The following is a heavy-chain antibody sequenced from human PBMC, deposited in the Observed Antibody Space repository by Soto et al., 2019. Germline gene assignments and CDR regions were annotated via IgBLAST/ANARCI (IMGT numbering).Heavy chain of an antibody. CDR1: GGTFSSYT. CDR3: ARDQTSMGELSLRNY. J-gene: IGHJ4*02. Sequence: QVQLVQSGAEVKKPGSSVKVSCKASGGTFSSYTISWVRQAPGQGLEWMGRIIPILGIANYAQKFQGRVTITADKSTSTAYMELSSLRSEDTAVYYCARDQTSMGELSLRNYWGQGTLVTVSS. CDR2: IIPILGIA. V-gene: IGHV1-69*08. D-gene: IGHD3-16*02.